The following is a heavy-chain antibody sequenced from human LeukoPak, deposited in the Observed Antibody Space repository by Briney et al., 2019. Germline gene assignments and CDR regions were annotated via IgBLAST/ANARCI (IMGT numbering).Heavy chain of an antibody. V-gene: IGHV4-61*02. J-gene: IGHJ4*02. CDR2: IYTSGST. CDR3: ARDQPNYYDSSGQFDY. CDR1: GGSISSGSYY. Sequence: SQTLSLTCTVSGGSISSGSYYWSWIRQPAGKGLEWIGRIYTSGSTNYNPSLKSRVTISVDTSKNQFSLKLSSVTAADTAVYYCARDQPNYYDSSGQFDYWGQGTLVTVSS. D-gene: IGHD3-22*01.